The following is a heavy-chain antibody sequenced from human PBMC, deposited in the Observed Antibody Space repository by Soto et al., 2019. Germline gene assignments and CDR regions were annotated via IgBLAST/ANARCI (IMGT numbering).Heavy chain of an antibody. CDR1: GYTFSIYW. CDR2: IDPSDSYT. J-gene: IGHJ2*01. CDR3: ARPPYSSTSWYFDL. Sequence: GESLKISCKSSGYTFSIYWISWVRQMPGKGLEWMGRIDPSDSYTSYSPSFQGHVTISIDKSFSTAYLQWTSLKASDTAMYYCARPPYSSTSWYFDLWGRGTLVTVSS. D-gene: IGHD6-19*01. V-gene: IGHV5-10-1*01.